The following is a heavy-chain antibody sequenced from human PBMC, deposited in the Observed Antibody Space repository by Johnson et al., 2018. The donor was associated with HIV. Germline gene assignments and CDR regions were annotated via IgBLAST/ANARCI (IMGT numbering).Heavy chain of an antibody. V-gene: IGHV3-30*04. Sequence: QVQLVESGGVLVQPGRSLRLSCAASGFTFDDYAMHWVRQAPGKGLEWVAVISYDASNKYYADSVKGRFTISRDNSKNTLYLQMNSLRVEDTAVYHCARGRRPWELHGFNAFDTWGQGTMVIVSS. CDR2: ISYDASNK. CDR3: ARGRRPWELHGFNAFDT. D-gene: IGHD1-26*01. CDR1: GFTFDDYA. J-gene: IGHJ3*02.